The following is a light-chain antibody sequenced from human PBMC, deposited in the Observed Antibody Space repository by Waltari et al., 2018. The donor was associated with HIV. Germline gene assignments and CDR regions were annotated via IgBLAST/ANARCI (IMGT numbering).Light chain of an antibody. Sequence: EIALTQSPGTLSLSTGERATLSCRASQSVSSSYLAWYQQKPGQAPRLLIYGASSRATGITDRFSGSGSGTDFTLTISRLEPEDFAVYYCQQYGRSLGTFGQGTKVEIK. CDR1: QSVSSSY. CDR3: QQYGRSLGT. V-gene: IGKV3-20*01. J-gene: IGKJ1*01. CDR2: GAS.